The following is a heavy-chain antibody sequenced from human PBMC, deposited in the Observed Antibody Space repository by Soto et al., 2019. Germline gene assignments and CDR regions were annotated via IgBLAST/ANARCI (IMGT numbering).Heavy chain of an antibody. CDR2: MSYDGSGK. CDR1: GFTFSRYG. CDR3: VKNSYYDTLTGFAYFDY. J-gene: IGHJ4*02. Sequence: PGGSLTLSCTASGFTFSRYGMHCVRQAPGKGLEWVAVMSYDGSGKWYADSVKGRFNVSRDNSKNTLFLQMNSLRGEDTAVYYCVKNSYYDTLTGFAYFDYWGQGA. D-gene: IGHD3-9*01. V-gene: IGHV3-30*18.